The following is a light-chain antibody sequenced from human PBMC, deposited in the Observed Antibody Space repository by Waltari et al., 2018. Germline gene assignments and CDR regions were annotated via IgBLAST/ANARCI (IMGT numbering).Light chain of an antibody. CDR2: GTS. Sequence: ELVLTQPPGTPSLSPGERAHLSCRASQSAPCISLTCYHKKIGQAPRLRIYGTSSSATGIPDRFSGSGSGREFTLTISRLEPEYFAVYHWQQYDGEVVTFGGGTKVEI. J-gene: IGKJ4*01. CDR3: QQYDGEVVT. V-gene: IGKV3-20*01. CDR1: QSAPCIS.